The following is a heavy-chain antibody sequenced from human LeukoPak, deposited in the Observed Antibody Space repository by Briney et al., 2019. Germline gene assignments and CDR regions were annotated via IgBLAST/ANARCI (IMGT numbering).Heavy chain of an antibody. CDR1: GFTFDDYA. CDR3: ARGWSGYYFDY. Sequence: PGGSLRLSCAASGFTFDDYAMHWVRQAPGKGLEWVSGISWNSGSIGYADSVKGRFTISRDNAKNSLYLQMNSLRAEDTAVYYCARGWSGYYFDYWGQGTLVTVSS. J-gene: IGHJ4*02. D-gene: IGHD3-3*01. CDR2: ISWNSGSI. V-gene: IGHV3-9*01.